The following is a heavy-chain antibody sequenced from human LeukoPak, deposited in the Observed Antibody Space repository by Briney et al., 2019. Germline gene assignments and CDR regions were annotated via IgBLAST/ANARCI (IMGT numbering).Heavy chain of an antibody. CDR1: GFTFRTYW. J-gene: IGHJ4*02. CDR2: IKEDGSEK. CDR3: ARDLNYFDY. Sequence: PGGSLRLSCAASGFTFRTYWITWVRQAPGKGLEWVANIKEDGSEKYYVDSVKGRFTITRDNAKNSLYLQMNSLRVEDTAVYYCARDLNYFDYWGQGTLVTVSS. V-gene: IGHV3-7*01.